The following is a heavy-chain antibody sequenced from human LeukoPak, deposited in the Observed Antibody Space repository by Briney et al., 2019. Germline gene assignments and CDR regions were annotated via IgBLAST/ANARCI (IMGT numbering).Heavy chain of an antibody. J-gene: IGHJ4*02. D-gene: IGHD2-2*01. V-gene: IGHV3-23*01. Sequence: GGSLRLSCAASGFTFSSYAMSWVRRAPGKGLEWVSAISGSGGSTYYADSVKGRFTISRDNSKNTLYLQMNSLRAEDTAVYYCAKVLTLGYCSSTSCYRGPFDYWGQGTLVTVSS. CDR2: ISGSGGST. CDR1: GFTFSSYA. CDR3: AKVLTLGYCSSTSCYRGPFDY.